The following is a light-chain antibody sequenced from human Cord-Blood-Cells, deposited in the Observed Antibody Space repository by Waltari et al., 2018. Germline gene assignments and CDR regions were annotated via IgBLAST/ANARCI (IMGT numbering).Light chain of an antibody. V-gene: IGLV7-46*01. CDR1: TGAVTSGHY. Sequence: QAVVTQEPSLTVSPGGTVTLTCGSSTGAVTSGHYPYWFQQKPGQAPRTLIYDTRNKRPRPPAQFSGSLLGGKAALTLSGAQPEDEAEYYCLLSYSGARVFGGGTKLTVL. CDR3: LLSYSGARV. CDR2: DTR. J-gene: IGLJ3*02.